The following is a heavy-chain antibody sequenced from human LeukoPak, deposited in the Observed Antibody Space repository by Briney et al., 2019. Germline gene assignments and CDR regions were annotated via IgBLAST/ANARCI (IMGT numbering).Heavy chain of an antibody. Sequence: ASVKVSCKASGYTFTGYYMHWVRQAPGQGLEWMGWINPNSGGTNYAQKFQGRVTMTRNTSISTAYMELSSLRSEDTAVYYCARAYTAIVLDYWGQGTLVTVSP. J-gene: IGHJ4*02. V-gene: IGHV1-2*02. CDR1: GYTFTGYY. CDR2: INPNSGGT. CDR3: ARAYTAIVLDY. D-gene: IGHD5-18*01.